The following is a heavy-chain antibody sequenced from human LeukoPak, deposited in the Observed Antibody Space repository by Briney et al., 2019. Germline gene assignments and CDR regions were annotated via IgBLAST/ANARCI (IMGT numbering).Heavy chain of an antibody. CDR1: GVSISTHFYY. J-gene: IGHJ5*02. V-gene: IGHV4-39*07. D-gene: IGHD3-9*01. CDR3: ASLDILGPSWFDP. Sequence: SETLSLTCTVSGVSISTHFYYWGWIRQTPGKALEWIGNMYYRGSTNYNPSLKSRVTISVDTSKNQFSLKLSSVTAADTAVYYCASLDILGPSWFDPWGQGTLVTVSS. CDR2: MYYRGST.